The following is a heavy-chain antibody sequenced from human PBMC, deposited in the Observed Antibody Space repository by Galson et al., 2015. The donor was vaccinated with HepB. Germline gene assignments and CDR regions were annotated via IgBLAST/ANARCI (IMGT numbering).Heavy chain of an antibody. J-gene: IGHJ6*01. V-gene: IGHV1-58*01. CDR1: GFTLSSSA. CDR3: AAGNVTTFGGMIVNYYHYGMDV. Sequence: SVKVSCKASGFTLSSSAVQWVRQARGQRLEWIGWIVVGSGNTNSAQKFKERVILSRDMSTNTVHMELSSLRSDDTAVYYCAAGNVTTFGGMIVNYYHYGMDVWGQGTTVTVSS. D-gene: IGHD3-16*02. CDR2: IVVGSGNT.